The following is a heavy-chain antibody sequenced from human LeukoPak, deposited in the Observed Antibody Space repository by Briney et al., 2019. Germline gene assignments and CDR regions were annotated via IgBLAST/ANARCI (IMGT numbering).Heavy chain of an antibody. CDR3: AKITKATTPNY. V-gene: IGHV3-23*01. Sequence: GGSLRLSCVASGFFFDDYGMHWVRQVPGKGLEWVSGITDSGRKTYYADYVKGRFSISRDNSKNTVYLQMSDLRAEDTAVYYCAKITKATTPNYWGQGTLVTVSS. CDR2: ITDSGRKT. CDR1: GFFFDDYG. D-gene: IGHD4-17*01. J-gene: IGHJ4*02.